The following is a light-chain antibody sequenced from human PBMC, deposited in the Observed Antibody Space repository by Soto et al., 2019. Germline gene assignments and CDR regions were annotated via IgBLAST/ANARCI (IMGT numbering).Light chain of an antibody. CDR1: QSVSSSR. CDR3: QQYGNSPIT. CDR2: DAS. V-gene: IGKV3D-20*01. Sequence: EIVLTQSPGTLSLSPGERATLSCGASQSVSSSRLAWYQQKPALAPRLLIYDASSRATGIPDRFGGSGSGTDFTLTISRLEPEDFAVYYCQQYGNSPITFGQGTRLEIK. J-gene: IGKJ5*01.